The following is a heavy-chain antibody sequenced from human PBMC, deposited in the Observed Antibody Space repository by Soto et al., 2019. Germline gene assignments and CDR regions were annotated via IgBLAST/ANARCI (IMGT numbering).Heavy chain of an antibody. CDR3: ARRYYGSGIHFDY. CDR1: GESFSGYY. J-gene: IGHJ4*02. V-gene: IGHV4-34*01. Sequence: SETLSLTCAVYGESFSGYYWSWIRQPPGKGLEWIGEMNRSGSTNYNSSLKSRVTISVDTSQNQFSLNLSSVTAADTAVYYCARRYYGSGIHFDYWGQGTLVTVSS. CDR2: MNRSGST. D-gene: IGHD3-10*01.